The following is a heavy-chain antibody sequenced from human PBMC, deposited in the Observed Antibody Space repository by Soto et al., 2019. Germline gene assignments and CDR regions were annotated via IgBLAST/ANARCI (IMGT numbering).Heavy chain of an antibody. CDR1: GYTFTSYD. J-gene: IGHJ6*03. CDR3: ARASREVVAATTYYYYYMDV. Sequence: ASVKVSCKASGYTFTSYDINWVRQATGQGLEWMGWMNPNSGNTGYAQKFQGRVTMTRNTSISTAYMELSSLRSEDTAVYYCARASREVVAATTYYYYYMDVWGKGTTVTAP. D-gene: IGHD2-15*01. CDR2: MNPNSGNT. V-gene: IGHV1-8*01.